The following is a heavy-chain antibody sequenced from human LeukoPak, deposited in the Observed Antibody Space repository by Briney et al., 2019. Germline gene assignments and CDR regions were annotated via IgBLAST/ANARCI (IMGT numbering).Heavy chain of an antibody. CDR1: GGSISSGGYS. CDR3: ARGYGDYADY. Sequence: KTSETLSLTCAVSGGSISSGGYSWSWIRQPPGKGLEWIGYIYYSGSTYYNPSLKSRVTISVDTSKNQFSLKLSSVTAADTAVYYCARGYGDYADYWGQGTLVTVSS. J-gene: IGHJ4*02. V-gene: IGHV4-30-4*07. D-gene: IGHD4-17*01. CDR2: IYYSGST.